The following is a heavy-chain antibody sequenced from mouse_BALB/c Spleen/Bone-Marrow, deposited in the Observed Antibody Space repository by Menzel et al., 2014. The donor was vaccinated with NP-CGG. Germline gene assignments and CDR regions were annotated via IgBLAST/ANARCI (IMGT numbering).Heavy chain of an antibody. D-gene: IGHD4-1*01. Sequence: QVQLQQSGVELVRPGTSVKVSCKASGYAFTNYWIEWVKQRPGQGLEWIGVINPGGGGINYNEKFKGKATLTADKSSNTAYMQLSSLTSDDSAVYFCARELGRGFAYWGQGTLVTVSA. V-gene: IGHV1-54*01. CDR3: ARELGRGFAY. CDR2: INPGGGGI. CDR1: GYAFTNYW. J-gene: IGHJ3*01.